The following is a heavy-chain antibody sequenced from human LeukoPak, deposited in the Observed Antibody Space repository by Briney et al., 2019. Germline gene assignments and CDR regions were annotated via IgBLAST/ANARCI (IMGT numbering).Heavy chain of an antibody. Sequence: GASVKVSCKASGYTFTGYYMHWVRQAPGQGLEWMGWINPNSGGTNYAQKFQGRVTMTRDTSISTAYMELSRLRSDDTAVYYCARDKAGYSYGYGDYWGQGTLVTVSS. CDR1: GYTFTGYY. D-gene: IGHD5-18*01. J-gene: IGHJ4*02. CDR2: INPNSGGT. CDR3: ARDKAGYSYGYGDY. V-gene: IGHV1-2*02.